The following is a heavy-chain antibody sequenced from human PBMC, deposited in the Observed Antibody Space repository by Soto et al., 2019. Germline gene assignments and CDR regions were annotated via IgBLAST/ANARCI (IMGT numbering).Heavy chain of an antibody. J-gene: IGHJ4*02. D-gene: IGHD6-19*01. CDR3: ARDGAVAGDTNFDY. V-gene: IGHV1-3*04. Sequence: ASVKVSCKASGYTFTHYAMHWVRQTPGQRLEWMGWINTGNGNTKYSQKFQGRVTITTDTSASTAYMELSSLRSEDTAVYYCARDGAVAGDTNFDYWGQGTLVTVSS. CDR2: INTGNGNT. CDR1: GYTFTHYA.